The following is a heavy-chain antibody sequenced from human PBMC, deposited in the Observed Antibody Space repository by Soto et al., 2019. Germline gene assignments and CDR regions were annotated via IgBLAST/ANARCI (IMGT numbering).Heavy chain of an antibody. CDR1: GYIFIRRA. J-gene: IGHJ4*02. Sequence: ASFKVSSKNSGYIFIRRAMHWVRQAPGQRPEWMGWINVGTDKTKYSEKFQGRVTITTDTSASTAYMELTSLGSEDTAVYYCARLEAGVKLDYWGQGTQVTVSS. V-gene: IGHV1-3*01. CDR2: INVGTDKT. CDR3: ARLEAGVKLDY.